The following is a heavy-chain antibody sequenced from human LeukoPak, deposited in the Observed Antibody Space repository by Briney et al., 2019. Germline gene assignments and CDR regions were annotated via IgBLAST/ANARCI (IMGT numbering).Heavy chain of an antibody. J-gene: IGHJ4*02. CDR1: GFTFSSYA. D-gene: IGHD5-18*01. CDR2: ISGSGGST. CDR3: ATYVETAMIDY. Sequence: GGSLRLSCAASGFTFSSYAMSWVRQAPGKGLEWVSAISGSGGSTYYADSVKGRFTISRDNSKNTLYLQMKSLRAEDTAKYHCATYVETAMIDYWGQGTLVTVSS. V-gene: IGHV3-23*01.